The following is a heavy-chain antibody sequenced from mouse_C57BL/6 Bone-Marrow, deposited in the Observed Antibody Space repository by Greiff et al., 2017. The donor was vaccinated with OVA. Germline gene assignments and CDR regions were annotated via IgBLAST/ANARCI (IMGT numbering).Heavy chain of an antibody. J-gene: IGHJ2*01. CDR1: GFTFSDYY. V-gene: IGHV5-16*01. CDR2: INYDGSST. D-gene: IGHD3-1*01. Sequence: EVQLVESEGGLVQPGSSMKLSCTASGFTFSDYYMAWVRQVPEKGLEWVANINYDGSSTYYLDSLKSRFIISRDNAKNILYLQMSSLKSEDTATYYCARDRGSPLYYFDYWGQGTTLTASS. CDR3: ARDRGSPLYYFDY.